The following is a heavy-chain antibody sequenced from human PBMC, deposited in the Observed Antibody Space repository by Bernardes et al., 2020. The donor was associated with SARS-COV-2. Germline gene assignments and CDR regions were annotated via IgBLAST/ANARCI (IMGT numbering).Heavy chain of an antibody. D-gene: IGHD3-10*01. CDR2: IYRGGST. J-gene: IGHJ5*02. Sequence: GGSLRLSCAASGFTVSSNYMGWVRQAPGKGLEWVSVIYRGGSTYYADSVKGRFSISRDNSKNTLFLQMNSLRSEDTAVYYCATAPAMVRANWFDPWGQGTLVTVSS. CDR3: ATAPAMVRANWFDP. CDR1: GFTVSSNY. V-gene: IGHV3-53*05.